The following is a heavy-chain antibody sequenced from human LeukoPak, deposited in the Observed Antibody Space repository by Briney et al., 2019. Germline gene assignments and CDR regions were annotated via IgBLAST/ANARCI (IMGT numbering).Heavy chain of an antibody. Sequence: SETLSLTCTISGGSISSYYWSWIRQPPGKGLEWIGYVDYRGNTNYNPSLKSRVTISIDTSKSLFSLKLNSVTAADTAVYYCARVEVGAANRQWYGMDVWGQGTTITVSS. D-gene: IGHD2-15*01. J-gene: IGHJ6*02. V-gene: IGHV4-59*01. CDR3: ARVEVGAANRQWYGMDV. CDR1: GGSISSYY. CDR2: VDYRGNT.